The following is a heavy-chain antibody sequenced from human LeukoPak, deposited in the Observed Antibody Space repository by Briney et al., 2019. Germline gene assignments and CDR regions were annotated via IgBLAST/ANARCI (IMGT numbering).Heavy chain of an antibody. Sequence: ASVKVSCKASGYTFTSYGISWVRQAPGQGLEWMGWISAYNGNTNYAQKLQGRVTMTTDTSTSTAYMELRSLRSDDTAVYYCAREVEGYSSSWFDYWGQGTLVTVSS. D-gene: IGHD6-13*01. CDR2: ISAYNGNT. J-gene: IGHJ4*02. V-gene: IGHV1-18*01. CDR3: AREVEGYSSSWFDY. CDR1: GYTFTSYG.